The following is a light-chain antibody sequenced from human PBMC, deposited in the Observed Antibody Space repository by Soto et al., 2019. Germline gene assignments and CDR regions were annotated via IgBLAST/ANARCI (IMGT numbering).Light chain of an antibody. CDR1: TGAVTNGHY. CDR3: LLSYNGPYV. CDR2: DTT. J-gene: IGLJ1*01. V-gene: IGLV7-46*01. Sequence: QAVVTQEASLTVSPGGTVTLTCGSSTGAVTNGHYPYWFQQKPGQAPRTLIYDTTNRHSWTPARFSGSLLGGKAALTLSGAQPEDEAEYYCLLSYNGPYVFGTGTQVTVL.